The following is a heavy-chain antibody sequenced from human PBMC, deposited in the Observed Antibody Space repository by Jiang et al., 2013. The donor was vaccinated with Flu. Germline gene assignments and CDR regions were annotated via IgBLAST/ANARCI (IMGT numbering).Heavy chain of an antibody. Sequence: PTQTLTLTCTFSGFSLSTSGVGVGWIRQPPGKALEWLALIYWDDDKHYSPSLKSRLTITKDPSKNQVVLTMTNMDPVDTATYYCAHTYYYDTSGKTFDYWGQGTLVTVSS. CDR3: AHTYYYDTSGKTFDY. J-gene: IGHJ4*02. CDR1: GFSLSTSGVG. CDR2: IYWDDDK. V-gene: IGHV2-5*02. D-gene: IGHD3-22*01.